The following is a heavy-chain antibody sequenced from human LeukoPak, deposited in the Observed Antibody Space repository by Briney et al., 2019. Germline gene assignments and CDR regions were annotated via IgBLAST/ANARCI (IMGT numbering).Heavy chain of an antibody. CDR2: IYPSGST. D-gene: IGHD6-19*01. V-gene: IGHV4-4*07. CDR1: GGSFSGFY. J-gene: IGHJ4*02. Sequence: PSETLSLTCAVYGGSFSGFYWSWIRQPAGKGLEWIGRIYPSGSTNYNPSLKSRVTISVDMSENQFSLKLNSVTATDTAVYYCAREYSSGYHYFDYWGQGTLVTVSS. CDR3: AREYSSGYHYFDY.